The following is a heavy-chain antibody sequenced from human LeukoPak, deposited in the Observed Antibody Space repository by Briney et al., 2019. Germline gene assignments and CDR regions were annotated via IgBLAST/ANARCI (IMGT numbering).Heavy chain of an antibody. D-gene: IGHD5-24*01. Sequence: ASVEVSCKAFGYTFTSNYMHWVRQAPGQGPEWMGVISPSGGSTTYAEKFQGRVTLTGDMSTSTDYLELSSLRSEDTAVYYCARDNSVRDEAWWFNPWGQGTLVTVSS. CDR1: GYTFTSNY. CDR3: ARDNSVRDEAWWFNP. CDR2: ISPSGGST. J-gene: IGHJ5*02. V-gene: IGHV1-46*01.